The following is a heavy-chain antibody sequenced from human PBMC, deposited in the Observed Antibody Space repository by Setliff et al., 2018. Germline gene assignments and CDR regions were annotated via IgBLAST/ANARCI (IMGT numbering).Heavy chain of an antibody. CDR2: ISAYNGNT. J-gene: IGHJ5*02. Sequence: GASVKVSCKASGYTFITYGVNWVRQAPGQGLEWMGWISAYNGNTKYSQKFQGRVTITTDESTSTAYMELDSLRSEDTAVYYCARSPAVLGIVYLDPWGQGTLVTVSS. CDR1: GYTFITYG. D-gene: IGHD2-15*01. CDR3: ARSPAVLGIVYLDP. V-gene: IGHV1-18*01.